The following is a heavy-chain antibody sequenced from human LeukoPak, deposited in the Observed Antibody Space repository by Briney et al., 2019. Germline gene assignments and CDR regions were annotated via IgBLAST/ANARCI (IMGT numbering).Heavy chain of an antibody. J-gene: IGHJ4*02. Sequence: ASVKVSCKASGYTFTGYYMHWVRQAPGQGLEWMGRINPNSGGTNYAQKFQGRVTMTRDTSISTAYMELSRLRSDDTAVYYCARDPEAYYYDSTQGARGTWGQGTLVTVSS. CDR2: INPNSGGT. CDR1: GYTFTGYY. V-gene: IGHV1-2*06. D-gene: IGHD3-22*01. CDR3: ARDPEAYYYDSTQGARGT.